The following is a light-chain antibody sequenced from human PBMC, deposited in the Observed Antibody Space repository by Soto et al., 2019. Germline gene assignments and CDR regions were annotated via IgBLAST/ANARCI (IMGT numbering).Light chain of an antibody. Sequence: DIEMTQSPSSLSASVGDRVTITCRASQAISKDLAWYQQKLGKAPQRMIYVAYSLQSGLLSRLSGSGFGTEFSLTVSSRQREDVATYHCLRNKSYPCTLGQGTKLEI. V-gene: IGKV1-17*01. CDR3: LRNKSYPCT. J-gene: IGKJ2*01. CDR2: VAY. CDR1: QAISKD.